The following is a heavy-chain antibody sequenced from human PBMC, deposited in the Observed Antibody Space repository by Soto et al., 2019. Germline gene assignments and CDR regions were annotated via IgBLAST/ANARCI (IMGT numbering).Heavy chain of an antibody. CDR3: ARMSGSYYLGYFDC. Sequence: VGSLRLSCYASVFHLSALWMTWVRLGPGKGLEWVANMNRDGSERYYVASVKGRFTIFRDNAKNSLYLQMNSLRAEDTAVYYCARMSGSYYLGYFDCWGQGILVTLSS. V-gene: IGHV3-7*03. D-gene: IGHD1-26*01. CDR2: MNRDGSER. J-gene: IGHJ4*02. CDR1: VFHLSALW.